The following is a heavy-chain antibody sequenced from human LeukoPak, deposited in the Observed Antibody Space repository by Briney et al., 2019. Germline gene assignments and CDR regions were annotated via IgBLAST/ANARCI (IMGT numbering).Heavy chain of an antibody. CDR3: ARDSPPDI. CDR1: GFTFSTYS. Sequence: PGGSLRLSCAASGFTFSTYSMNWVRQVPGKGLEWVLYTSSSSSTIYNADSVKGRFAISRDNATNSLYLQMNSLRAEDTAVYYCARDSPPDIWGQGTMVTVSS. J-gene: IGHJ3*02. CDR2: TSSSSSTI. V-gene: IGHV3-48*01.